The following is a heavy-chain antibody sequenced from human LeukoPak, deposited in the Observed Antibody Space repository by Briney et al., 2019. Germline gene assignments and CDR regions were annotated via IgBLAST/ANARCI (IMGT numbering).Heavy chain of an antibody. J-gene: IGHJ4*02. V-gene: IGHV3-23*01. CDR3: AKVKMKNLAYFDS. CDR2: VSGSTAGGHT. CDR1: GFTISNNA. D-gene: IGHD1-7*01. Sequence: GGSLRLSCVASGFTISNNAMTWVRQAPGKGLEWVSSVSGSTAGGHTYYADPVRGRFTVSRDESKNTLTLLMSSLRAEDTAIYYSAKVKMKNLAYFDSWGQGTLVTVSS.